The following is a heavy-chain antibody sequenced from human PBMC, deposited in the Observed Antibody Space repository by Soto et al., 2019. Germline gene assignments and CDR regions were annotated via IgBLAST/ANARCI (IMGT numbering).Heavy chain of an antibody. CDR2: VYWDDDK. D-gene: IGHD3-22*01. Sequence: QITLKESGPTLVKPTQTLTLTCTYSGFSLSTSGVGVGWIRQPPGKPLEWLSIVYWDDDKRYSPTLQSTLAITKDTSYSQVVLTMTSMDPVDRATYYCARRGVVVVPAAFDYWAHGTLITVSS. CDR1: GFSLSTSGVG. V-gene: IGHV2-5*02. J-gene: IGHJ4*01. CDR3: ARRGVVVVPAAFDY.